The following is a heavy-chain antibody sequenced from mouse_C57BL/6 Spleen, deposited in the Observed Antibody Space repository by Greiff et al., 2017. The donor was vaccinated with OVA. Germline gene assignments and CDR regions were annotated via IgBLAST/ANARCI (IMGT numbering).Heavy chain of an antibody. J-gene: IGHJ2*01. Sequence: EVMLVESGGGLVKPGGSLKLSCAASGFTFSDYGMHWVRQAPEKGLEWVAYISSGSSTIYYADTVKGRFTISRDNAKNTLFLQMTSLRSEDTAMYYCARCPYYGSSYFDYWGQGTTLTVSS. D-gene: IGHD1-1*01. CDR1: GFTFSDYG. V-gene: IGHV5-17*01. CDR2: ISSGSSTI. CDR3: ARCPYYGSSYFDY.